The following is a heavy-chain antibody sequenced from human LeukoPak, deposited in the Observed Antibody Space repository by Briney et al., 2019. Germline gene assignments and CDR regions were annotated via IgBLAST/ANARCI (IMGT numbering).Heavy chain of an antibody. Sequence: GGSLRLSCAASGFTFSNHYMHWVRQAPGKGLVSVSRIDPNGRYTSYADSVKGRFTISRDNAKNTLYLQMNTWGAEDTALYYCVRGSTDWNGMDVWGQGTTVTVSS. CDR3: VRGSTDWNGMDV. V-gene: IGHV3-74*01. CDR2: IDPNGRYT. CDR1: GFTFSNHY. J-gene: IGHJ6*02. D-gene: IGHD6-19*01.